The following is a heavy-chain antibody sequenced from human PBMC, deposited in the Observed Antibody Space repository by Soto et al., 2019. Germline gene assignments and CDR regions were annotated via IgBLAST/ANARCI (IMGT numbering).Heavy chain of an antibody. V-gene: IGHV3-23*01. Sequence: PGGSLRLSCAASGFTFSSYAMSWVRQAPGKGLEWVSAISGSGGSTYYADSVKGRFTISRDNSKNTLYLQMNSLRAEDTAVYYCAKSGYSYGYLSRYYYYYMDVWGKGTTVTVSS. CDR2: ISGSGGST. J-gene: IGHJ6*03. CDR1: GFTFSSYA. D-gene: IGHD5-18*01. CDR3: AKSGYSYGYLSRYYYYYMDV.